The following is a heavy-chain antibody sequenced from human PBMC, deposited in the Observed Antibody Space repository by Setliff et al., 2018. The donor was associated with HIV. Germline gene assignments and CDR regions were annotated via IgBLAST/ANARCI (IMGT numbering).Heavy chain of an antibody. Sequence: ASVKVSCKASATFTNVDIHWLRRATGQGLEWMGGIIPIFGTAKYAQKFQGRVTITTDESTSTAYMELSSLTSEDTAVYYCARGKGVGGVIITGGLDVWGKGTTVTVSS. J-gene: IGHJ6*04. CDR3: ARGKGVGGVIITGGLDV. V-gene: IGHV1-69*05. D-gene: IGHD3-10*01. CDR2: IIPIFGTA. CDR1: ATFTNVD.